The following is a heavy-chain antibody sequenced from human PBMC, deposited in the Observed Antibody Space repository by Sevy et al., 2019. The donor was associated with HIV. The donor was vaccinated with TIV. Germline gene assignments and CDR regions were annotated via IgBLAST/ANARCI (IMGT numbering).Heavy chain of an antibody. V-gene: IGHV1-24*01. CDR1: GYALTKIS. D-gene: IGHD6-13*01. CDR2: FDPEDGET. Sequence: ASVKVSCKVSGYALTKISMHWVRQAPGKGLEWMGTFDPEDGETIYAQKFQGRVTITADESTSTAYMELSSLISEDTAIYYCARSISWYASFDSWGQGSLVTVSS. J-gene: IGHJ4*02. CDR3: ARSISWYASFDS.